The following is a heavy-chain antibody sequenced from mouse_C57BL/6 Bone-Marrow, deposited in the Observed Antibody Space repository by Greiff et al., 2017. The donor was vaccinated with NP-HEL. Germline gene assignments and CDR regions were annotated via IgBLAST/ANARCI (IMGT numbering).Heavy chain of an antibody. CDR3: ARSYGSSPYAMDY. J-gene: IGHJ4*01. D-gene: IGHD1-1*01. CDR2: IYPRSGNT. V-gene: IGHV1-81*01. CDR1: GYTFTSYG. Sequence: VQLQQSGAELARPGASVKLSCKASGYTFTSYGISWVKQRTGQGLEWIGEIYPRSGNTYYNEKFKGKATLTADKSSSTAYMELRSLTSEDSAVYFGARSYGSSPYAMDYWGQGTSVTVSS.